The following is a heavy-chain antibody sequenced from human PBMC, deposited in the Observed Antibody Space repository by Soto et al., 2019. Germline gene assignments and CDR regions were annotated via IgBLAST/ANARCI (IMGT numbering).Heavy chain of an antibody. CDR1: GYTFTNYG. Sequence: VKVSCKASGYTFTNYGISWVRQAPGEGLEWMGWISTYNGNTNYALRLQGRVTMTTDTSTSTAYMELRSLRSDDTAVYYCARVSPGELWSRYYYGMDVWGQGTTVTVSS. CDR3: ARVSPGELWSRYYYGMDV. CDR2: ISTYNGNT. D-gene: IGHD3-10*01. V-gene: IGHV1-18*01. J-gene: IGHJ6*02.